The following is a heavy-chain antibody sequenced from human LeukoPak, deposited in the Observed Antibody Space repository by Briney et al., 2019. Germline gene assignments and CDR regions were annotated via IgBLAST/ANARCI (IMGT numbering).Heavy chain of an antibody. CDR1: GGSIRSSSYY. J-gene: IGHJ4*02. CDR3: ASYLQSCSGSTCYSLHRGNSFDY. V-gene: IGHV4-39*07. Sequence: SSETLSLTCTVSGGSIRSSSYYWGWIRQPPGKGLEWIGTIYYNGTSYYNPSLKSRVTISVDTSKNQFSLKLSSVTAADTAVYYCASYLQSCSGSTCYSLHRGNSFDYWGQGTLVTVSS. D-gene: IGHD2-15*01. CDR2: IYYNGTS.